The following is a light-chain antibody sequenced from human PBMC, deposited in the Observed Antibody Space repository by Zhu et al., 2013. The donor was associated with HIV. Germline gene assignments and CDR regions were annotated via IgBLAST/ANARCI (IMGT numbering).Light chain of an antibody. J-gene: IGLJ3*02. CDR1: TSRFDNFY. V-gene: IGLV1-51*01. CDR2: DDL. CDR3: GTWDSSLSVWV. Sequence: QSVLTQPPSVSAAPGQKVTISCSGSTSRFDNFYIAWYKKVPGTAPKLVIYDDLKRPSGIPDRFSGSKSGASATLGITGLQSGDEADYYCGTWDSSLSVWVFGGGTKLTVL.